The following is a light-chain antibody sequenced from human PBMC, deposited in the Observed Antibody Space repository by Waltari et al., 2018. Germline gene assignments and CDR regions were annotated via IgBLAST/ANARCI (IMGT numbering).Light chain of an antibody. CDR1: QSVLYSSNNKKY. Sequence: DIVMTQSPDSLAVSLGERATINCKSSQSVLYSSNNKKYLAWYQRKPGQPPKLLICWASIRESGVPDRFSGSGSGTDFTLTISSLQAEDVAVYYCQQYYSTPPTFGQGTKVEIK. CDR3: QQYYSTPPT. CDR2: WAS. V-gene: IGKV4-1*01. J-gene: IGKJ1*01.